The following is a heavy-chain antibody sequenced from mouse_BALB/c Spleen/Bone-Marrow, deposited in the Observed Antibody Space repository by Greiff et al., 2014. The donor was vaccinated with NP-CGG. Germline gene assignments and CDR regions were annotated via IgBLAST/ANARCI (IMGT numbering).Heavy chain of an antibody. CDR1: GYTFTTYY. V-gene: IGHV1S56*01. CDR2: IYPRNVNT. Sequence: VQLQQSGPELVKPGASVRMSCKASGYTFTTYYIHWVKQRPGQGLEWIGWIYPRNVNTNYNEKFRGKATLTADKSSSTAYMQLSSLTSEDSAVYFCARWLLPYYALDYWGQGTSATVSS. D-gene: IGHD2-3*01. J-gene: IGHJ4*01. CDR3: ARWLLPYYALDY.